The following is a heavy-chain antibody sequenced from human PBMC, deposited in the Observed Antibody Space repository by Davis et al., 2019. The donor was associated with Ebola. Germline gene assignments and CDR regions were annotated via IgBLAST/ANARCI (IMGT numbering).Heavy chain of an antibody. V-gene: IGHV3-9*03. CDR1: GFTFDDYA. CDR3: AKGRHSSSSYPDFDY. J-gene: IGHJ4*02. Sequence: PGGSLRLSCAASGFTFDDYAMHWVRQAPGKGLEWVSGISWNSGSIGYADSVKGRFTISRDNAKNSLYLQMNSLRAEDMALYYCAKGRHSSSSYPDFDYWGQGTLVTVSS. D-gene: IGHD6-6*01. CDR2: ISWNSGSI.